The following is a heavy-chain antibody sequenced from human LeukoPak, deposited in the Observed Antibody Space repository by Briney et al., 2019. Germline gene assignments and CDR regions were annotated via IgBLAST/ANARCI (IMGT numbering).Heavy chain of an antibody. D-gene: IGHD1-26*01. Sequence: PSETLSLTCAVYGGSFSGYYWSWIRQPPGKGLEWTGEINHSGSTNYNPSLKSRVTVSVDTSKNQFSLKLSSVTAADTAVYYCARDPIVGATNDYWGQGTLVTVSS. CDR1: GGSFSGYY. CDR3: ARDPIVGATNDY. CDR2: INHSGST. J-gene: IGHJ4*02. V-gene: IGHV4-34*01.